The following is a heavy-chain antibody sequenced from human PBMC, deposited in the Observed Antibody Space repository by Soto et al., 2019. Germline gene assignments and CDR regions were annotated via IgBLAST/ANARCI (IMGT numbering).Heavy chain of an antibody. CDR3: ARDPTPPIAAAVTYYYYGMDV. Sequence: QVQLVQSGAEVKKPGASVKVSCKASGYTFTSYAMHWVRQAPGQRLEWMGWINAGNGNTKYSQKFQGRVTITRDTSASTAYMELSSLRSEDTAVYYCARDPTPPIAAAVTYYYYGMDVWGQGTTVTVSS. V-gene: IGHV1-3*01. CDR1: GYTFTSYA. D-gene: IGHD6-13*01. J-gene: IGHJ6*02. CDR2: INAGNGNT.